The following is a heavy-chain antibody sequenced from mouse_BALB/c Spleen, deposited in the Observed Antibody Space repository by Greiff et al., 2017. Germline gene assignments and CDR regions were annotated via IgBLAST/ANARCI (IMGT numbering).Heavy chain of an antibody. CDR1: GFTFSDYG. J-gene: IGHJ1*01. V-gene: IGHV5-15*02. Sequence: EVKLMESGGGLVQPGGSRKLSCAASGFTFSDYGMAWVRQAPGKGPEWVAFISNLAYSIYYADTVTVRFTISRENAKNTLYLEMSSLRSEDTAMYYCANYGSGYFDVWGAGTTVTVSS. CDR3: ANYGSGYFDV. D-gene: IGHD1-1*01. CDR2: ISNLAYSI.